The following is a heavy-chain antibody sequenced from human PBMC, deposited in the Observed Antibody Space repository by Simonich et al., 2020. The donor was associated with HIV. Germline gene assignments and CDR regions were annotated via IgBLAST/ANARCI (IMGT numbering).Heavy chain of an antibody. V-gene: IGHV4-34*01. Sequence: QVQLQQWGAGRLKPSPTLSLTCAVSRGSFSGYYWRWTRPPPGKGLEWIGEINHSGSTNYNPSRKSRVTISVDTSKNQFSLKLSSVTAADTAVYYCARLTAGGLGEYFQHWGQGTLVTVSS. J-gene: IGHJ1*01. CDR1: RGSFSGYY. D-gene: IGHD6-13*01. CDR2: INHSGST. CDR3: ARLTAGGLGEYFQH.